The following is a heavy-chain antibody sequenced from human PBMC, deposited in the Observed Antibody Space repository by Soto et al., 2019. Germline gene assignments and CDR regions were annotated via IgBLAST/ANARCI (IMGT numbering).Heavy chain of an antibody. V-gene: IGHV4-34*01. CDR1: GGSFSGYY. J-gene: IGHJ5*02. CDR2: INHSGST. D-gene: IGHD3-10*01. Sequence: PSETLSLTCAVYGGSFSGYYWSWIRQPPGKGLEWIGEINHSGSTNYNPSLKSRVTISVDTSKNQFSLKLSSVTAADTAVYYCARRRNYYGSGSYRGWFDPWGQGTLVTVSS. CDR3: ARRRNYYGSGSYRGWFDP.